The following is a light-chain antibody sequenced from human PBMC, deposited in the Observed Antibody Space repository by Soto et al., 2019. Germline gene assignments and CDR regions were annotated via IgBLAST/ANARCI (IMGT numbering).Light chain of an antibody. CDR3: AAWDDSLNGRV. CDR1: NSNIGSNT. CDR2: YDN. V-gene: IGLV1-44*01. J-gene: IGLJ1*01. Sequence: QAVVTQPPSASGTPGQRVTISCSGSNSNIGSNTVNWYQQLPGTAPKLLIYYDNLRPSGVPARISGSKSGTSASLAISGLQSDDEADYYCAAWDDSLNGRVFGTGTKLTVL.